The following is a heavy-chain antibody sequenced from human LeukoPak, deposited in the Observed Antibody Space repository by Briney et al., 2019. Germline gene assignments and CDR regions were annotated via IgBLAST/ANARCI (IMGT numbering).Heavy chain of an antibody. CDR2: IIPIFGTA. V-gene: IGHV1-69*05. Sequence: SVKVSCKASGGTFSSYAISWVRQAPGQGLEWMGRIIPIFGTANYAQKFQGRVTITTDESTSTASMELSSLRSEDTAVYYCARATVAGTELFDYWGQGTLVTVSS. CDR1: GGTFSSYA. CDR3: ARATVAGTELFDY. J-gene: IGHJ4*02. D-gene: IGHD6-19*01.